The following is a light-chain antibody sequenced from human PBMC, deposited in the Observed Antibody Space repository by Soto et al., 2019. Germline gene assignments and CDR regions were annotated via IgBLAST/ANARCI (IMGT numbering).Light chain of an antibody. CDR2: DVS. V-gene: IGLV2-14*03. J-gene: IGLJ2*01. Sequence: QSALTQPASVSGSPGQSITISCTGTSGDIGTYNTVSWYQHHPGKAPKLLIFDVSYRPSGVSDRFSGCKSGNTASLTISGLQAEDDAHYYCTSFTGRATLLVLGGGTQLTVL. CDR1: SGDIGTYNT. CDR3: TSFTGRATLLV.